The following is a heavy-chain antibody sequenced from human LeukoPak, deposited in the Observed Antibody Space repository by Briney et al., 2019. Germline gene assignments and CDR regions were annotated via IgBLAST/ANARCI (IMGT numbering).Heavy chain of an antibody. Sequence: GGSLRLSCAASGFTFSSYSMNWVRQAPGKGLEWVSAISGSGGSTYYADSVKGRFTISRDNSKNTLYLQMNSLRAEDTAVYYCAKSIYCSSTSCFYYFDYWGQGTLVTVSS. CDR3: AKSIYCSSTSCFYYFDY. CDR1: GFTFSSYS. J-gene: IGHJ4*02. V-gene: IGHV3-23*01. CDR2: ISGSGGST. D-gene: IGHD2-2*01.